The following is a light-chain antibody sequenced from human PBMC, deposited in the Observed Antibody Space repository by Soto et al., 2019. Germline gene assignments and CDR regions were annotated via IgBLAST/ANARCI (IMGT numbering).Light chain of an antibody. V-gene: IGLV2-14*01. CDR1: SSDVGGYNY. J-gene: IGLJ1*01. Sequence: QPALTQPASVSGSAGQSITISCTETSSDVGGYNYVSWYQQHPGKAPKLMIYDVSNRPSGVSNRFSGSKSGNTASLTISGLQAEDEADYYCSSYTSSSTLYVFGTGTKVTVL. CDR2: DVS. CDR3: SSYTSSSTLYV.